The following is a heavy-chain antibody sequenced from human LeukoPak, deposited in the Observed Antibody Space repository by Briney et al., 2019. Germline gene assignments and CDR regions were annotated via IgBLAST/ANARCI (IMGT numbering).Heavy chain of an antibody. Sequence: GGSLRLSCAASGFTFSSYSMNWVRQAPGKGLEWVSSISSSSSYIYYADSVKGRFTISRDNAKNSLYLQMNSLRAEDTAVYYCAIAGIAAAGRPYYYGMDVWGQGTRSPSP. V-gene: IGHV3-21*01. D-gene: IGHD6-13*01. CDR2: ISSSSSYI. CDR3: AIAGIAAAGRPYYYGMDV. J-gene: IGHJ6*02. CDR1: GFTFSSYS.